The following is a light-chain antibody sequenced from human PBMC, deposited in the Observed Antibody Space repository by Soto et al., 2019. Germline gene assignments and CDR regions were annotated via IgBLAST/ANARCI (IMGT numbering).Light chain of an antibody. CDR3: HKYSSSPLT. Sequence: EIVLTQSPGTLSLSPGERATLSCRASQSVSSSYLAWYQQKRGQAPRLLIYGASTMATGIPDRISGRGSGTDVTVTMSILEPQDSAVYYWHKYSSSPLTFGGGTEVDIK. J-gene: IGKJ4*02. CDR1: QSVSSSY. CDR2: GAS. V-gene: IGKV3-20*01.